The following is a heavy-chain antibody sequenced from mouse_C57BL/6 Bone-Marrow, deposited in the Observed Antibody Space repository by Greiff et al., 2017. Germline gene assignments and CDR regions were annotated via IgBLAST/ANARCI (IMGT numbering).Heavy chain of an antibody. V-gene: IGHV1-26*01. D-gene: IGHD1-1*01. CDR3: ARGGSSYYFDY. J-gene: IGHJ2*01. CDR2: INPNNGGT. Sequence: VQLKQSGPELVKPGASVKISCKASGYTFTDYYMNWVKQSHGKSLEWIGDINPNNGGTSYNQKFKGKATLTVDKSSSTAYMELRSLTSEDSAVYYCARGGSSYYFDYWGQGTTLTVSS. CDR1: GYTFTDYY.